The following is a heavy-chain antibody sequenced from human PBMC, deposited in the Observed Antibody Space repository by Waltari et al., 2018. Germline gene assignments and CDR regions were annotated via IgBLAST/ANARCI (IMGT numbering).Heavy chain of an antibody. CDR1: GFTFDTYA. J-gene: IGHJ4*02. Sequence: EVQLVESGGGLVEPGGSLRLSCAASGFTFDTYAMHWVRQAPGKGLEYVSAISRNGGNTDYANSVKGRCTISRDNSKNTRYLQMGSLRAEDMAVYYCARGQSSGAPDYWGQGTLVTVSS. D-gene: IGHD3-10*01. CDR3: ARGQSSGAPDY. V-gene: IGHV3-64*01. CDR2: ISRNGGNT.